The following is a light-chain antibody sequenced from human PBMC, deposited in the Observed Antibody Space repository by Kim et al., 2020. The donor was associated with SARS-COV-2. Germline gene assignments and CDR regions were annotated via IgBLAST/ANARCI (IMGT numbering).Light chain of an antibody. Sequence: PGQRVTISCTGSRSNIGAGFDVHWYQQLPGTAPKLLIYSNTNRQSGVPDRFSASKSGTSASLVITGLQAEDEADYYCQSYDSSLSVFGGGTKLTVL. J-gene: IGLJ3*02. CDR3: QSYDSSLSV. CDR1: RSNIGAGFD. CDR2: SNT. V-gene: IGLV1-40*01.